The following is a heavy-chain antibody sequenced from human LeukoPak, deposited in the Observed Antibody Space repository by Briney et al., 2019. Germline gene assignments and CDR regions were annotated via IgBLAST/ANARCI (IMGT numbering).Heavy chain of an antibody. Sequence: SETLSLTCTVSGDSISSYYWSWLRQPPGKGLEWIGYIYYTGSTNYNPSLKSRVTISVDTSKKEFSLKLSSVTAADTAVYYCARDPSRVGETDYYYYMDVWGKGTTVTVSS. CDR1: GDSISSYY. V-gene: IGHV4-59*01. D-gene: IGHD1-26*01. CDR2: IYYTGST. CDR3: ARDPSRVGETDYYYYMDV. J-gene: IGHJ6*03.